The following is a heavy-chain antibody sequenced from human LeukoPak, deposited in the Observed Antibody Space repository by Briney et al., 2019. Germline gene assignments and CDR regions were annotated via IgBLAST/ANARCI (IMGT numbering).Heavy chain of an antibody. V-gene: IGHV4-4*07. J-gene: IGHJ4*02. D-gene: IGHD3-16*01. CDR1: VAPISNHY. Sequence: PSETLSLICNVSVAPISNHYWSWIRQPAGKGLEWLGHITASGSTNYKSSLEGRLTISLDKSKSHFSLKLTSVTATDTAIYYCARGLSEVNQLLRLGGFDSWGQGILVAVSS. CDR3: ARGLSEVNQLLRLGGFDS. CDR2: ITASGST.